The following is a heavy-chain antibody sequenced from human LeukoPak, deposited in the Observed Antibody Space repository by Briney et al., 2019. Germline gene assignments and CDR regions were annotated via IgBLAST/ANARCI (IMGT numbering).Heavy chain of an antibody. CDR1: GYTFTGYY. V-gene: IGHV1-2*02. D-gene: IGHD3-22*01. J-gene: IGHJ4*02. CDR2: INPNSGGT. CDR3: ARASWYYYDSSGYPDY. Sequence: ASVKVSCKASGYTFTGYYMHWVRQAPGQGLEWMGWINPNSGGTNYAQKFQGRVTMTRDTSISTAYMELSRLRSDDTAVYYCARASWYYYDSSGYPDYWGQGTLVTVSS.